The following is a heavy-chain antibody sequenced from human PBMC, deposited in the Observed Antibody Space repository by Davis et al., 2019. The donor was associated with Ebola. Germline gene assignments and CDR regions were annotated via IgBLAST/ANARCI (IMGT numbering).Heavy chain of an antibody. CDR3: ARGGYSYGFDY. CDR2: INHSGST. D-gene: IGHD5-18*01. J-gene: IGHJ4*02. V-gene: IGHV4-34*01. Sequence: MPSETLSLTCAVYGGSFSGYYWSWIRQPPGKGLEWIGEINHSGSTNYNPSLKSRVTMSVDTSKNQFSLKLSSVTAADTAVYYCARGGYSYGFDYWGQGTLVTVSS. CDR1: GGSFSGYY.